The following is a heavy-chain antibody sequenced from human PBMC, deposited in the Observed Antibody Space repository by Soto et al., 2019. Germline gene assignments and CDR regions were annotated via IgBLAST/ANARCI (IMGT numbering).Heavy chain of an antibody. D-gene: IGHD2-15*01. J-gene: IGHJ1*01. CDR3: TTGDCSAGDCLVDEYFQH. CDR1: GFTFGDYA. Sequence: GRSLRLSCKASGFTFGDYAVSWFRQAPGRGLEWVGFIRSKTYAGTIEYAASVKGRFTLSRDDSKSIAYLQMNSLKTEDTALYYCTTGDCSAGDCLVDEYFQHWGQGTPVTVSS. V-gene: IGHV3-49*03. CDR2: IRSKTYAGTI.